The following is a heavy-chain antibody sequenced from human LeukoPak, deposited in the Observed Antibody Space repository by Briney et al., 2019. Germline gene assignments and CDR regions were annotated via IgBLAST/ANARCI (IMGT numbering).Heavy chain of an antibody. D-gene: IGHD5-24*01. J-gene: IGHJ4*02. V-gene: IGHV3-23*01. CDR1: DFTFRTYA. CDR3: ARNRWLQPYYFDY. CDR2: ISGSGGGT. Sequence: GGSLRLSCAASDFTFRTYAMSWVRQAPGKGLEWVSGISGSGGGTYYADSVKGRFTISRDNSKNTLYLQMNSLRAEDTAVYYCARNRWLQPYYFDYWGQGTLVTVSS.